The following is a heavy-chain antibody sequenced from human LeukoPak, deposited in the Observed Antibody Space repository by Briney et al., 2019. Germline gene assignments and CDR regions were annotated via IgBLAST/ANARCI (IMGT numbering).Heavy chain of an antibody. CDR1: GYTFTSYG. V-gene: IGHV1-18*01. D-gene: IGHD4-17*01. CDR2: ISTYNTNT. J-gene: IGHJ4*02. CDR3: ARPHSYGSTYFDC. Sequence: ASVKVSCKASGYTFTSYGLTWVRQAPGQGLEWMGWISTYNTNTYYAQGLQGRVSMTTDTSTSTAYMKLRSLRSDDTAVYYCARPHSYGSTYFDCWGQGTLVTVSS.